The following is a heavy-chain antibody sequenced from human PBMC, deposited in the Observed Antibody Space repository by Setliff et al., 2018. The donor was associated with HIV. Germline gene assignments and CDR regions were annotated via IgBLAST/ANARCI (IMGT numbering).Heavy chain of an antibody. CDR3: ARDCFDGNKCYLDNWFAP. J-gene: IGHJ5*02. CDR2: INAGNGNT. V-gene: IGHV1-3*01. D-gene: IGHD3-10*01. Sequence: ASVKVSCKASGYTFSSHSIHWVRQAPGQVLEWIGWINAGNGNTKYSQKLQRRSTIIRDTSESTVFMELSSLTSEDTAVYYYARDCFDGNKCYLDNWFAPWGQGALVTVSS. CDR1: GYTFSSHS.